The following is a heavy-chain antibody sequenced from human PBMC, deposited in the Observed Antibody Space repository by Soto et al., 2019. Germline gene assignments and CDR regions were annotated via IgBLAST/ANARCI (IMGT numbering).Heavy chain of an antibody. Sequence: XGSLRLSCAASAFTFNNFAMHCVRQSPGKGLEWVAVISSHGNDKYYADSVKGRFTISRDNSKNTLYLQMNSLRAEDTAVYYCAKDRDIPADGYNFEYWGQGTLDNGS. V-gene: IGHV3-30*18. CDR3: AKDRDIPADGYNFEY. CDR1: AFTFNNFA. J-gene: IGHJ4*02. CDR2: ISSHGNDK. D-gene: IGHD6-13*01.